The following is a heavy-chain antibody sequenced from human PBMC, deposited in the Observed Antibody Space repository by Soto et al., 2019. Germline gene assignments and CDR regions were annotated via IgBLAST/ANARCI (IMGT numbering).Heavy chain of an antibody. D-gene: IGHD2-2*01. CDR3: ARKRSIVVVPAATAPYNWFDP. V-gene: IGHV5-51*01. CDR2: IYPGDSDT. J-gene: IGHJ5*02. Sequence: PGESLKISCKGSGYSFTSYWIGWVRQMPGKGLEWMGIIYPGDSDTRYSPSFQGQVTISADKSISTAYLQWSSLKASDTAMYYCARKRSIVVVPAATAPYNWFDPWSQGTLVTVSS. CDR1: GYSFTSYW.